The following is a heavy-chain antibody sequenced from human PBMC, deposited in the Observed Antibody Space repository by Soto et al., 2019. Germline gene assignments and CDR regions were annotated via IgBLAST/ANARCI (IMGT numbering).Heavy chain of an antibody. V-gene: IGHV1-2*02. D-gene: IGHD3-22*01. CDR3: ARGTFDSSGDYFAGWFGP. CDR2: IIPNNGGT. J-gene: IGHJ5*02. Sequence: GASVKVSCKASGYTFTGYYMHWVRQAPGQGLEWMGWIIPNNGGTKYAQKFQDRVTMTRDTSISTAYMELSRLRSDDTAVYYCARGTFDSSGDYFAGWFGPWGQGTLVTVS. CDR1: GYTFTGYY.